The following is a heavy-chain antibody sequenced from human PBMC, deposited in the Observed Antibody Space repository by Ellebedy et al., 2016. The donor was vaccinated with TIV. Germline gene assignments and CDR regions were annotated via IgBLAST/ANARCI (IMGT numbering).Heavy chain of an antibody. CDR2: IDPSDSYT. Sequence: GESLKISCQGSGYSFTTYWISWVRQVPGKGLEWMGRIDPSDSYTNYSPSFQGHVTISADKSISTAYLQWNSLKASDTALYYCASHRVFGTQECVMDVWGQGTTVTVSS. J-gene: IGHJ6*02. CDR3: ASHRVFGTQECVMDV. V-gene: IGHV5-10-1*01. D-gene: IGHD3-10*01. CDR1: GYSFTTYW.